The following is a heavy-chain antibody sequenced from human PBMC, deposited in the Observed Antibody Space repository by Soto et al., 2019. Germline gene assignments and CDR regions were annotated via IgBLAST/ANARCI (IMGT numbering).Heavy chain of an antibody. Sequence: QVQLVQSGAEVKKPGASVKVSCKASGYTFTKYYMHWVRQAPGQGTEWMGVINLSGGSTTYAQKFQGTVTMTRDTSTSTVYMELSSLRSEDTAVYYCAREERVVTASYYYHGMDVWGQGTTVTVSS. CDR2: INLSGGST. J-gene: IGHJ6*02. CDR3: AREERVVTASYYYHGMDV. D-gene: IGHD2-21*02. CDR1: GYTFTKYY. V-gene: IGHV1-46*01.